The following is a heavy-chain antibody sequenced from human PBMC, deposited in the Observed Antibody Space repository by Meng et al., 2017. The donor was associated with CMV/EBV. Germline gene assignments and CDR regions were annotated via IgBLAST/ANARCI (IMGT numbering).Heavy chain of an antibody. CDR3: ARGLTIFGSDNEYYYYYGMDV. D-gene: IGHD3-3*01. J-gene: IGHJ6*02. V-gene: IGHV4-34*01. CDR1: GGSFSGYY. CDR2: INHSGST. Sequence: LSLTCAVYGGSFSGYYWSWIRQPPGKGLEWIGEINHSGSTNYNPSLKSRVTISVDTSKNQFSLKLSSVTAADTAVYYCARGLTIFGSDNEYYYYYGMDVWGQGTTVTVSS.